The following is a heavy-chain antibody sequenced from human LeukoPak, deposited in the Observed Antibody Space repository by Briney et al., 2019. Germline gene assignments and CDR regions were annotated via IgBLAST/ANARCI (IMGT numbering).Heavy chain of an antibody. J-gene: IGHJ4*02. Sequence: SETLSLTCTVSGGSISSSDYFWGWFRQPPGRELEYIGNIYYSGSTYYKSSLKSRVTMSVHTSKNQLSLQLTSVTAADTAVYYCARHRVYYHYFDYWGQGTLVTVSS. CDR3: ARHRVYYHYFDY. D-gene: IGHD3-22*01. CDR2: IYYSGST. CDR1: GGSISSSDYF. V-gene: IGHV4-39*01.